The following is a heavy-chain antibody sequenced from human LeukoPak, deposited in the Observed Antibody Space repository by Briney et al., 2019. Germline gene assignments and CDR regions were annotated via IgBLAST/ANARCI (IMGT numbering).Heavy chain of an antibody. CDR2: ISYDGSNK. V-gene: IGHV3-30-3*01. D-gene: IGHD5-24*01. J-gene: IGHJ4*02. CDR1: GFRCSQYW. Sequence: GGSLRLSCAVSGFRCSQYWMTWVRQAPGKGLEWVAVISYDGSNKYYADSVKGRFTISRDNSKNTLYLQKNSLRAEDTAVYYCARGRDGYNYVFGYWGQGTLVTVSS. CDR3: ARGRDGYNYVFGY.